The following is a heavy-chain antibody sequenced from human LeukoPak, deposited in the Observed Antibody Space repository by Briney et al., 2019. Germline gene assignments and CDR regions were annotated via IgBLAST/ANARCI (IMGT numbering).Heavy chain of an antibody. V-gene: IGHV3-48*02. Sequence: GGSLRLSCAASGFTFSDFYMNWVRQAPGKGLEWVSYISSSSSTIYYADSVKGRFTISRDNAKNSLYLQMNSLRDEDTAVYYCARVIVATTWIYYYGMDVWGQGTTVTVSS. J-gene: IGHJ6*02. D-gene: IGHD5-12*01. CDR3: ARVIVATTWIYYYGMDV. CDR2: ISSSSSTI. CDR1: GFTFSDFY.